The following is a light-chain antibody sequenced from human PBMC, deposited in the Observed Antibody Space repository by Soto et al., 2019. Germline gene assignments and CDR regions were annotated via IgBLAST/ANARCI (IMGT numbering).Light chain of an antibody. CDR3: QQYYSSPLT. CDR1: QSGLYSSHNKNY. CDR2: WAS. Sequence: DSVMTQTADSLAVSLGERATINCKSSQSGLYSSHNKNYLAWYQQKPGQPPKLLIYWASTRESGVPDRFSGSGSGTDFTLTISSLQAEDVAVYYCQQYYSSPLTFGGGSKVAIK. V-gene: IGKV4-1*01. J-gene: IGKJ4*01.